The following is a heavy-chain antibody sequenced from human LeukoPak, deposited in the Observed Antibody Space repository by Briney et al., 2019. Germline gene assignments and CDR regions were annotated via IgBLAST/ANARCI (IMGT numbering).Heavy chain of an antibody. Sequence: GGSLRLSCSPSGFTFPTYWMIWVRQVPGEGLVYVSHMNHDGTITNYAPSVTRLFTMSKDNARNTLFLQMDSLSAEDTALYYVGRENYGSIDFWGQGVLVTVSS. D-gene: IGHD3-10*01. CDR1: GFTFPTYW. CDR2: MNHDGTIT. V-gene: IGHV3-74*01. CDR3: GRENYGSIDF. J-gene: IGHJ4*02.